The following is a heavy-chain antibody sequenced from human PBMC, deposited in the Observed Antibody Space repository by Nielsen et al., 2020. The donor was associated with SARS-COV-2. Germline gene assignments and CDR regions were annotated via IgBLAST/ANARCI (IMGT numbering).Heavy chain of an antibody. Sequence: GESLKISCATSGITFSSYSMNWVRQAPGKGLEWISYISISSSTIDYADSVKGRFSISRDNSKNMVYLQMKSLRAEDTAVYYCAKEDWHFDYWGQGTLVTVSS. D-gene: IGHD3/OR15-3a*01. V-gene: IGHV3-48*01. CDR1: GITFSSYS. CDR2: ISISSSTI. CDR3: AKEDWHFDY. J-gene: IGHJ4*02.